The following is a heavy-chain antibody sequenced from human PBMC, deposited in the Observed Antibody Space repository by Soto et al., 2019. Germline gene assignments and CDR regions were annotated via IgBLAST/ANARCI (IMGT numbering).Heavy chain of an antibody. CDR1: GFTFSNYW. V-gene: IGHV3-7*05. CDR3: ARDRDWNDLFDY. J-gene: IGHJ4*02. D-gene: IGHD1-1*01. Sequence: GGSLRLSCAASGFTFSNYWMTWVRQAPGKGLEWVANIKQDESETYYVDSVKGRFTISRDNTKNSLYLQMNSLRVEDTAVYYCARDRDWNDLFDYWGQGTLVTVSS. CDR2: IKQDESET.